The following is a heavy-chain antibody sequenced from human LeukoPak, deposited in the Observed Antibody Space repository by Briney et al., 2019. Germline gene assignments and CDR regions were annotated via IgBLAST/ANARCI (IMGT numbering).Heavy chain of an antibody. CDR2: ISGGGGDT. Sequence: GGSLRLSCAASGFTFSSDAMIWVRQAPGKGLEWVSNISGGGGDTYYGDSVKGRFTISRDNSKNTLYLQMNSLRAEDTAVYYCAKDSYDDAFDIWGQGTMVTVSS. D-gene: IGHD3-22*01. V-gene: IGHV3-23*01. CDR3: AKDSYDDAFDI. J-gene: IGHJ3*02. CDR1: GFTFSSDA.